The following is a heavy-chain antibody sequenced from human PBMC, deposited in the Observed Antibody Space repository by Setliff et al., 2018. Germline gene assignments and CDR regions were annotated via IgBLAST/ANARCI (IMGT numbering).Heavy chain of an antibody. CDR1: GFAFNNAW. V-gene: IGHV3-15*01. D-gene: IGHD6-19*01. CDR2: IKGKANGGIT. J-gene: IGHJ4*02. Sequence: PGGSLRLSCAASGFAFNNAWVNWVRQAPGKGLEWVGRIKGKANGGITDYGAAARGTFTISRDNSKNTLYLQMNSLRAEDTAVYYCARDRQYYFDYWGQGTLVTVSS. CDR3: ARDRQYYFDY.